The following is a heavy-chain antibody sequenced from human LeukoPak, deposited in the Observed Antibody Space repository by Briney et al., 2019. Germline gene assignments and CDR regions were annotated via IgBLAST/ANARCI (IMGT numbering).Heavy chain of an antibody. CDR1: GYTFTSYG. CDR3: TRERYSSSQGFDY. CDR2: ISAYNGNT. Sequence: ASVKVSCKASGYTFTSYGISWVRQAPGQGLEWMGWISAYNGNTNYAQKLQGRVTLTRDMSTSTVYMGLSSLRSDDTAIYYCTRERYSSSQGFDYWGQGTLVTFSS. V-gene: IGHV1-18*01. D-gene: IGHD6-6*01. J-gene: IGHJ4*02.